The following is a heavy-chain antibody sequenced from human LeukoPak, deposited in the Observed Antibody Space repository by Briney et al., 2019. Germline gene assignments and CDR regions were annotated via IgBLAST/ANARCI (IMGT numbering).Heavy chain of an antibody. V-gene: IGHV4-34*01. D-gene: IGHD3-22*01. CDR3: ARVNYYYDSRSPPFDY. CDR1: GGSFSGYY. CDR2: INHSGST. Sequence: SETLSLTCAVYGGSFSGYYWSWIRQPPGKGLEWIGEINHSGSTNYNPSLKSRVTISVDTSKNQFSLKLSSVTAADTAVYYCARVNYYYDSRSPPFDYWGQGTLVTVSS. J-gene: IGHJ4*02.